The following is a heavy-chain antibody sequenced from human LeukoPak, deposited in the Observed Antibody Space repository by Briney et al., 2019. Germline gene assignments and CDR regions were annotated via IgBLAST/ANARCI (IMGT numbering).Heavy chain of an antibody. CDR2: IYYSGST. V-gene: IGHV4-31*02. Sequence: LRLSCAASGFTFSSYAMSWVRQAPGKGLEWIGYIYYSGSTYYNPSLKSRVTISVDTSKNQFSLKLSSVTAADTAVYYCAGYSYGWGYYFDYWGQGTLVTVSS. D-gene: IGHD5-18*01. CDR1: GFTFSSYA. CDR3: AGYSYGWGYYFDY. J-gene: IGHJ4*02.